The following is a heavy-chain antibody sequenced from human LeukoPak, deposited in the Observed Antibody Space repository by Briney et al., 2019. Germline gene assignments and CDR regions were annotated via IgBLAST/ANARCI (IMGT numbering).Heavy chain of an antibody. CDR2: IKSQTDGVTT. CDR3: TTVSGY. Sequence: PGGSLRLSCAASGFTFSNAWMSWVRQAPGKGLEWVGRIKSQTDGVTTDYAAPVKGRFTITRDDSKNTLYLQMNSLKTEDTAVYYCTTVSGYWGQGTLVTVSS. J-gene: IGHJ4*02. CDR1: GFTFSNAW. V-gene: IGHV3-15*01.